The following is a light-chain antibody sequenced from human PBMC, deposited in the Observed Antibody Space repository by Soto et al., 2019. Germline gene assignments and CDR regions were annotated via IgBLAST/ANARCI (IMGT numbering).Light chain of an antibody. CDR2: VAS. CDR1: QSISSN. CDR3: QQSYSTPYT. V-gene: IGKV1-39*01. J-gene: IGKJ2*01. Sequence: DLQMTQSPSSLSASVGDRVTITSRASQSISSNLYWYQQKPGEAPKLVIYVASSLQSGVPSRFSGSESGTDYTLTISRLQPDDFATYYCQQSYSTPYTFGQGTKLEIK.